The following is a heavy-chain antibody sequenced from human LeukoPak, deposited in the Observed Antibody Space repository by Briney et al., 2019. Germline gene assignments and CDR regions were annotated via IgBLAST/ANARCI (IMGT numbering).Heavy chain of an antibody. Sequence: GGSLRLSCAASGFTFSSCAMSWVRQAPGKGLEWVSAISGSGGSTYYADSVKGRFTISRDNSKNTLYLQMNSLRAEDTAVYYCAKESHDFWSGYPYFDYWGQGTLVTVSS. CDR2: ISGSGGST. J-gene: IGHJ4*02. CDR3: AKESHDFWSGYPYFDY. V-gene: IGHV3-23*01. CDR1: GFTFSSCA. D-gene: IGHD3-3*01.